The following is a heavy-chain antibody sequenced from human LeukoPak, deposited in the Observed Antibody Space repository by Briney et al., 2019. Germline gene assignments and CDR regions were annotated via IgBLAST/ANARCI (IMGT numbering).Heavy chain of an antibody. Sequence: GGSLRLSCAASGFTVSSNYMSWVCQAPGKGLEWVSVIYSGGSTYSADSVKGRFTIPRDNPKNTLYLQMNSLRAEDTAVYYCAREGWDFWSGYSRSNYFDYWGQGTLVTVSS. CDR1: GFTVSSNY. CDR3: AREGWDFWSGYSRSNYFDY. D-gene: IGHD3-3*01. V-gene: IGHV3-53*01. J-gene: IGHJ4*02. CDR2: IYSGGST.